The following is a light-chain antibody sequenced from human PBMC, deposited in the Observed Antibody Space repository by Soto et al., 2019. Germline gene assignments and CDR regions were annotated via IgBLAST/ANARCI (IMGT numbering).Light chain of an antibody. V-gene: IGKV1-39*01. CDR3: QQGHTSSIT. CDR2: SVS. J-gene: IGKJ5*01. CDR1: QSIGKH. Sequence: DIQRTQSPSSLSASVGDRVTITCRASQSIGKHLNWYQQKPGKAPKFLIYSVSSLQSGVPSRFSGSGSGTDFTLTINSLQPEDFATYYCQQGHTSSITFGQGTRLEIK.